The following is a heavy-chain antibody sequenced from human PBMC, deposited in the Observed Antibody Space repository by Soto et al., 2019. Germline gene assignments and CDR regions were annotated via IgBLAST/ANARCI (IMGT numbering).Heavy chain of an antibody. CDR3: ARRYCGGRNCYSYFDF. D-gene: IGHD2-15*01. CDR1: VGSINSGDYY. CDR2: ISYSGIT. V-gene: IGHV4-30-4*01. Sequence: KTSETLSLTCTVSVGSINSGDYYWSWIRQPPGKGLEWIGYISYSGITYYNPSLKSRLTISVDTSKNQFSLKLTSVTAADTAVYYCARRYCGGRNCYSYFDFWGQGTLVTVSS. J-gene: IGHJ4*02.